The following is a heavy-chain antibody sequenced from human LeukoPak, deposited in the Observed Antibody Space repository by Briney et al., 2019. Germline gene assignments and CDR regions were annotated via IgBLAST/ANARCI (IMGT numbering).Heavy chain of an antibody. CDR3: AKDVPGAYSSGWYAPFDY. J-gene: IGHJ4*02. CDR2: ISYDGSNK. CDR1: GFTFSTYA. D-gene: IGHD6-19*01. Sequence: GGSLRLSCAASGFTFSTYAMHWVRQAPGKGLEWVAVISYDGSNKYYADSVKGRFTISRDNSKNTLYLQKNSLRAEDTAVYYCAKDVPGAYSSGWYAPFDYWGQGTLVTVSS. V-gene: IGHV3-30*04.